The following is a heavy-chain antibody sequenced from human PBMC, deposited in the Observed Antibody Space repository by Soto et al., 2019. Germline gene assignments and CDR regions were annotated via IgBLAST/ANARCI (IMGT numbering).Heavy chain of an antibody. CDR2: IYYSGST. CDR1: GGSISSYY. CDR3: ARTLAVAGTQAYYYYGMDV. Sequence: QVQLQESGPGLVKPSETLSLTCTVSGGSISSYYWSWIRQPPGKGLEWIGYIYYSGSTNYNPSLNSRVTISVDTSKNQFSLKLSSVTAADTAVYYCARTLAVAGTQAYYYYGMDVWGQGTTVTVSS. D-gene: IGHD6-19*01. V-gene: IGHV4-59*01. J-gene: IGHJ6*02.